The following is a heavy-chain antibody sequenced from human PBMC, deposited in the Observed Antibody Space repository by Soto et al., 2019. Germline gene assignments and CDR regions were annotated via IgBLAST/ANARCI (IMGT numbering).Heavy chain of an antibody. J-gene: IGHJ4*02. CDR1: GGSISSSSYY. CDR3: ARLVAKVVIFDY. V-gene: IGHV4-39*01. CDR2: IYYSGST. Sequence: SETLSLTCTVSGGSISSSSYYWGWIRQPPGKGLEWIGSIYYSGSTYYNPSLKSRVTISVDTSKTQFSLKLSSVTAADTAVYYCARLVAKVVIFDYWGQGTLVTVSS. D-gene: IGHD3-22*01.